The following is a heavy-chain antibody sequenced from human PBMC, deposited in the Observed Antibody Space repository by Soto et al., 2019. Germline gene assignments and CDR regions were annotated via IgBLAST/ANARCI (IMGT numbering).Heavy chain of an antibody. Sequence: QVQLVQSGAEVKKPGSSVKVSCNAPGGTFSRYTINWVRQAPGQGREWMGRVVPKIVSINFIRKFQGRLTLTADKSTRTAFLELSSLRPADTAVYYWTRGGRESNWNDGSFEYWGQGTQVTVSS. D-gene: IGHD1-20*01. V-gene: IGHV1-69*08. CDR2: VVPKIVSI. CDR3: TRGGRESNWNDGSFEY. CDR1: GGTFSRYT. J-gene: IGHJ4*02.